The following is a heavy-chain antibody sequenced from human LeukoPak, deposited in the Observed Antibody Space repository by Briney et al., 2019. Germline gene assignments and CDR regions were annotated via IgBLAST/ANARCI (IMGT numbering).Heavy chain of an antibody. CDR2: IYYSGST. J-gene: IGHJ4*02. D-gene: IGHD6-13*01. V-gene: IGHV4-30-4*07. CDR1: GGSISSGGYS. CDR3: ARDRSSSWYYDY. Sequence: SQTLSLTCAVSGGSISSGGYSWSWIRQPPGKGLEWIGSIYYSGSTYYNPSLKSRVTISVDTSKNQFSLKLSSVTAADTAVYYCARDRSSSWYYDYWGQGTLVTASS.